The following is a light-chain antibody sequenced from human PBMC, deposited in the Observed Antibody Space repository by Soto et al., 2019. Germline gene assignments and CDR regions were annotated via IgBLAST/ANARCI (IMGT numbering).Light chain of an antibody. CDR2: EAF. J-gene: IGKJ4*01. CDR1: QSVGSS. V-gene: IGKV3-11*01. CDR3: QQRSSWPLT. Sequence: EIVLTQSPATLSLSPGERATLSCRASQSVGSSFAWYQQKPGQAPRLLIDEAFIRATGIPARFSGGGSGTDFTHTISSLEPEDFAVYFCQQRSSWPLTFGGGTMVEIK.